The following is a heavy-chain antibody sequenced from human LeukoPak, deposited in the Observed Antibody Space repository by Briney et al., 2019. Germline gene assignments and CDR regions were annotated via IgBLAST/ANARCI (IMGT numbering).Heavy chain of an antibody. CDR1: GFSFSSYA. J-gene: IGHJ4*02. CDR2: ISGSGGST. CDR3: ARVFGIAADGPPFDY. D-gene: IGHD6-13*01. Sequence: PGGSLRLSCAASGFSFSSYAMSWVRHAPGKGLGLVSAISGSGGSTYYADSVKGRFTISRDNSKNTLYLQMHSLRSEDTDVYYCARVFGIAADGPPFDYWGQGTLVTVSS. V-gene: IGHV3-23*01.